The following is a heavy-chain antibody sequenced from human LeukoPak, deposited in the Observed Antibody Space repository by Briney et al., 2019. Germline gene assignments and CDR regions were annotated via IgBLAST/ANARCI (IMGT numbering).Heavy chain of an antibody. J-gene: IGHJ6*02. Sequence: ASVKVSCKASGYTFTGYYMHWVRQAPGQGLEWMGWINPNSGGINYAQKFQGRVTMTRDTSISTAYMELSRLRSDDTAVYYCARASVVVPAALYYYYYGMDVWGQGTTVTVSS. CDR1: GYTFTGYY. CDR3: ARASVVVPAALYYYYYGMDV. CDR2: INPNSGGI. V-gene: IGHV1-2*02. D-gene: IGHD2-2*01.